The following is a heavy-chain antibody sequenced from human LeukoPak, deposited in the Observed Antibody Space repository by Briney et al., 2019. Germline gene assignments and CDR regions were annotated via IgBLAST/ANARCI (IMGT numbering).Heavy chain of an antibody. CDR2: ISYVGSNK. J-gene: IGHJ4*02. CDR3: ARDSNYDTSGHYY. Sequence: GGSLRLSCAASGFTFSSYGMHWVRQAPGKGLEWVAVISYVGSNKYYADSVKGRFTISRDNSKNTLYLQMNSLRAEDTAVYYCARDSNYDTSGHYYWGQGTLVTVSS. D-gene: IGHD3-22*01. V-gene: IGHV3-30*03. CDR1: GFTFSSYG.